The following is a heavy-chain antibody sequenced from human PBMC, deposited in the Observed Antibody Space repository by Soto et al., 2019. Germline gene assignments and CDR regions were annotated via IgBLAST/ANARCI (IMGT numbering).Heavy chain of an antibody. Sequence: SETLSLTCTVSGGYISSGGYYWSWIRQHPGKGLEWIGYIYYSGGTNYNPSLKSRVTISLDTSKNQFSLKLSSVTAADTAVYYCARPARQDTVAGDYWGQGTLVTVSS. CDR3: ARPARQDTVAGDY. CDR2: IYYSGGT. CDR1: GGYISSGGYY. V-gene: IGHV4-31*03. D-gene: IGHD5-12*01. J-gene: IGHJ4*02.